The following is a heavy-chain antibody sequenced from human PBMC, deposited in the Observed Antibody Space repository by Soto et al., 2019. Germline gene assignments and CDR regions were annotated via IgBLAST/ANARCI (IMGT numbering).Heavy chain of an antibody. CDR2: VIPIFGTA. CDR1: GYSLSGYY. CDR3: ASQGGAAAGEYNWFDP. J-gene: IGHJ5*02. D-gene: IGHD6-13*01. V-gene: IGHV1-69*13. Sequence: SVKVSCKASGYSLSGYYLHWARQAPGQGLEWMGGVIPIFGTANYAQKFQGRVTITADESTSTAYMELSSLRSEDTAVYYCASQGGAAAGEYNWFDPWGQGTLVTVSS.